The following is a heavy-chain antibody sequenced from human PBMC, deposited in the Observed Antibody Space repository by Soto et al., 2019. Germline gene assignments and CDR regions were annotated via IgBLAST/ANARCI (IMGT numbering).Heavy chain of an antibody. CDR2: INPNSGGT. CDR1: GYTFTGYY. Sequence: ASVKVSCKASGYTFTGYYMHWVRQAPGQGLEWVGWINPNSGGTNYAQKFQGWVTMTRDTSISTAYMELSRLRSDDTAVYYCARGEGRAAAGQNPYYYYGMDVWGQGTTVTVSS. J-gene: IGHJ6*02. CDR3: ARGEGRAAAGQNPYYYYGMDV. V-gene: IGHV1-2*04. D-gene: IGHD6-13*01.